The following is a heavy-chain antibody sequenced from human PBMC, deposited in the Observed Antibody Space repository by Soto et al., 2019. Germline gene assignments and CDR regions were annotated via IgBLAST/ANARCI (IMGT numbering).Heavy chain of an antibody. Sequence: GGSLRLSCAASGFTFSSYWMHWVRQAPGKGLVWVSHINSDGSLTRYAYSAKGRFTISRDNAKNTLYLQMNSLRGEDTAVYYCTRDVVSGSSFWGQGTLVTVSS. CDR3: TRDVVSGSSF. CDR2: INSDGSLT. CDR1: GFTFSSYW. V-gene: IGHV3-74*01. D-gene: IGHD3-10*01. J-gene: IGHJ4*02.